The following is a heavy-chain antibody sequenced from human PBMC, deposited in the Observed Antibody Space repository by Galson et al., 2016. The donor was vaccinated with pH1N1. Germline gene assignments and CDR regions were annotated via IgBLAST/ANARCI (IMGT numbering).Heavy chain of an antibody. CDR1: GYTFTDHY. CDR2: ILPNSGDT. V-gene: IGHV1-2*02. J-gene: IGHJ3*01. Sequence: SVKVSCKASGYTFTDHYIHWVRQAPGQGLEWMGLILPNSGDTNFAKKFQGRVTMTRDTSISTAYMELTRLTSDDTAVHFCARELRGGSFDVWGQGTVVTVSS. D-gene: IGHD2-15*01. CDR3: ARELRGGSFDV.